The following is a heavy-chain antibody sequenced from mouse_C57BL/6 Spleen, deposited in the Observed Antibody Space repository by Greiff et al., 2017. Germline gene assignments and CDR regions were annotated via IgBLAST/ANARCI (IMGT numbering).Heavy chain of an antibody. Sequence: VQLQQSGAELVRPGASVKLSCTASGFNIKDDYMHWVKQRPEQGLEWIGWIDPENGDTEYASKFQGKATITADTSSNTAYLQLSSLTSEDTAVYYCITGYGSSFDYWGQGTTLTVSS. CDR1: GFNIKDDY. D-gene: IGHD1-1*01. CDR2: IDPENGDT. V-gene: IGHV14-4*01. CDR3: ITGYGSSFDY. J-gene: IGHJ2*01.